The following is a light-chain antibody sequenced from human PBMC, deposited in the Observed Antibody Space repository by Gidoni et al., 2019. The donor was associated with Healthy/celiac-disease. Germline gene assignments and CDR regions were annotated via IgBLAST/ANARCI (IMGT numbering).Light chain of an antibody. Sequence: ELVMTQSPATLSVSPGERATLSCRASQSVSSNLAWYQQKPGQAPRPLIYGASTRATGIPARFRGRGSGTEFTLTISSRQSEDFAVYYCQQYNNWPGYTFGQGTKLEIK. V-gene: IGKV3-15*01. CDR1: QSVSSN. J-gene: IGKJ2*01. CDR2: GAS. CDR3: QQYNNWPGYT.